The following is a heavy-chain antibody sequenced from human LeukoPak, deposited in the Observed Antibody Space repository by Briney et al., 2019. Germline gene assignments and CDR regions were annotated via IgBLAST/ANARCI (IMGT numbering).Heavy chain of an antibody. CDR3: ARHGSVSSGALV. CDR2: IFYSGST. J-gene: IGHJ4*02. D-gene: IGHD3-22*01. V-gene: IGHV4-59*08. CDR1: GFTLNNYA. Sequence: PGGPLRLSCAASGFTLNNYAMSWVRQPPGKGLEWIGYIFYSGSTNYNPSLKSRVTISVDTSKNQFSLKLSSVTAADTAVYYCARHGSVSSGALVWGQGTLVTVSS.